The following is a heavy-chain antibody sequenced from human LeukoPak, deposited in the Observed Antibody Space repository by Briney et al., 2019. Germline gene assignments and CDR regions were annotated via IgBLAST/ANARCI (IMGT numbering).Heavy chain of an antibody. CDR2: IYYSGSA. CDR1: GGSLSNGGYS. D-gene: IGHD1-26*01. V-gene: IGHV4-30-4*07. CDR3: ARWDRAGDY. J-gene: IGHJ4*02. Sequence: SETLSLTCAVSGGSLSNGGYSWSWIRQPPGKGLEWIGFIYYSGSAFYNPSLKSRISISLDTSKNQFSLKLSSVTAADTAVYYCARWDRAGDYWGQGTLVTVSS.